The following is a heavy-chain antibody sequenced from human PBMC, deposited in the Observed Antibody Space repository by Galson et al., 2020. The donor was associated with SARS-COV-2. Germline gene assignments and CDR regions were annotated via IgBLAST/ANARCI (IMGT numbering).Heavy chain of an antibody. CDR2: ISSRSSPI. Sequence: GGSLRLSCAGSGFTFSKYSMNWVRQAPGKGLEWLTYISSRSSPIMYADSVKGRFTVSRDNARNSLYLQINSLRPEDTAVYYCARDCDGTCWFDYWGQGTLVTVSS. CDR1: GFTFSKYS. V-gene: IGHV3-48*01. CDR3: ARDCDGTCWFDY. D-gene: IGHD2-15*01. J-gene: IGHJ4*02.